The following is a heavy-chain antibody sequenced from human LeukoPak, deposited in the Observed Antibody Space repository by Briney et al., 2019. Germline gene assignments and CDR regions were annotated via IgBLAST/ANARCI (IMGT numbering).Heavy chain of an antibody. CDR2: IHYSGST. Sequence: SETLSLTCTVSGGSIGSYYWNWIRQAPGKGLEWIGYIHYSGSTNHNSSLKSRVTISVDTSKNQYSLKLSSVTAADTAVYYCSRESGPFSPFGFWGQGTLVSVHS. D-gene: IGHD6-25*01. CDR3: SRESGPFSPFGF. J-gene: IGHJ4*02. CDR1: GGSIGSYY. V-gene: IGHV4-59*01.